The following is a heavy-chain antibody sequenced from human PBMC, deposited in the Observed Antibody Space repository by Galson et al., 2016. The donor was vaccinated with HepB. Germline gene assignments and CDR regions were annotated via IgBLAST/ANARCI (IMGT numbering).Heavy chain of an antibody. J-gene: IGHJ4*02. CDR1: GYTFTTSG. CDR2: ISTYSGNT. Sequence: SCKASGYTFTTSGISWVRQAPGQGLEWMGWISTYSGNTKYAQKFQGGLTLTTDSSTTTAYMELRSLRFDDMALYYCARDVQYRFDSWGQGTLVTVSS. D-gene: IGHD3-16*02. V-gene: IGHV1-18*03. CDR3: ARDVQYRFDS.